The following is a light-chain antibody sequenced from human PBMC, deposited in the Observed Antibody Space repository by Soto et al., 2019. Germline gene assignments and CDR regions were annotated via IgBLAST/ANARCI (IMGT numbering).Light chain of an antibody. CDR2: AAS. CDR1: QGIENY. V-gene: IGKV1-39*01. CDR3: QQSHSTLA. Sequence: DIQLTQSPSSLSASVGDRITITCRTSQGIENYLNWYQQKPGEAPKLLIYAASTSRSGVPSRFSGTGSGTSFTLTISSLQPEDFATYYCQQSHSTLAFGGGTKVQIK. J-gene: IGKJ4*01.